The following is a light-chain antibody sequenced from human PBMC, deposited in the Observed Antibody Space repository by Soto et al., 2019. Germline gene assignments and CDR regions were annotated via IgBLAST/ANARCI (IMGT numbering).Light chain of an antibody. Sequence: QSVLTQPRSVSGSPGQSVAISCNGTSSDVGGYNYVSWYQQHPGKAPKVMIFDVNKRPSGVPDRFSGSKSGNTASLTISGLQAEDEADYYCCSYAGRYTYVFGTGTKVTVL. V-gene: IGLV2-11*01. J-gene: IGLJ1*01. CDR3: CSYAGRYTYV. CDR2: DVN. CDR1: SSDVGGYNY.